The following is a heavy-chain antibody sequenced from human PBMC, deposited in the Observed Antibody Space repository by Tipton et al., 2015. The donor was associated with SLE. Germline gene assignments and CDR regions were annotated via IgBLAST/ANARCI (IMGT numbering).Heavy chain of an antibody. CDR2: IFQSGSA. CDR3: TRDEGYRSNWYRYFED. CDR1: GGSISSSSYY. Sequence: TLSLTCTVSGGSISSSSYYWGWIRQPPGKGLEWIGEIFQSGSANYNPSFKGRVTISVDTSKNQFSLKLHSMTAADTAVYYCTRDEGYRSNWYRYFEDWGQGTPVTVSS. J-gene: IGHJ4*02. D-gene: IGHD6-13*01. V-gene: IGHV4-39*07.